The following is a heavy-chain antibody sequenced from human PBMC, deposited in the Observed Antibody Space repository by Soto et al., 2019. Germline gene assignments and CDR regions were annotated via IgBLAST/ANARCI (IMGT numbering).Heavy chain of an antibody. CDR3: AGKYSSGLDP. J-gene: IGHJ5*02. CDR1: GGSFSGIY. D-gene: IGHD6-19*01. CDR2: INHSGST. Sequence: SETLSLTCAVSGGSFSGIYWSWIRQPPGKGLEWIGEINHSGSTNYNPSLKSRATISVDTSNNQFSLKLNSVTAADTAVYFCAGKYSSGLDPWGQGTLVTVSS. V-gene: IGHV4-34*01.